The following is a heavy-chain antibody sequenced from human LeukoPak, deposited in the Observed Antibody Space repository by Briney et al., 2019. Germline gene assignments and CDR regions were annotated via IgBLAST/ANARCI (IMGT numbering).Heavy chain of an antibody. J-gene: IGHJ4*02. CDR3: ARSLFYESGDDYYFGTFDY. CDR1: GGSISSGTYY. D-gene: IGHD3-22*01. CDR2: INNSGNT. Sequence: SETLSLTCTVSGGSISSGTYYWSWIRQPAGKALEWIGRINNSGNTNYNPSLNSRVTISVDTSKNQFSLKLTSVTAADTAVYYCARSLFYESGDDYYFGTFDYWGQGTLVTVSS. V-gene: IGHV4-61*02.